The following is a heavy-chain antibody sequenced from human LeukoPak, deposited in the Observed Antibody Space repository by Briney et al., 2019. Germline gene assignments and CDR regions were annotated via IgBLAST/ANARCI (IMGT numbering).Heavy chain of an antibody. CDR2: ISNTADTQ. Sequence: SGGSLRLSCATSGFTFNLYSISWVRQAPGKGLEWVSYISNTADTQYYADSVKGRFTISRDSAENSVYLQMNTLRAEDTAGYYCARDRGYCTGGSCYRYFEKWGQGTLVTVSS. V-gene: IGHV3-48*01. J-gene: IGHJ4*02. CDR3: ARDRGYCTGGSCYRYFEK. D-gene: IGHD2-15*01. CDR1: GFTFNLYS.